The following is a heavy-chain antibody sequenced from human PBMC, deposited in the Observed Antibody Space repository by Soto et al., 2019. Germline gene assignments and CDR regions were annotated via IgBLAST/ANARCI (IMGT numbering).Heavy chain of an antibody. CDR3: ARDYYDSSGSLDY. V-gene: IGHV3-33*01. Sequence: GGSLRLSCAASGFTFSSYGMHWVRQAPGKGLEWVAVIWYDGSNKYYADSVKGRFTISRDNSKNTLYLQMNSLRAEDTAVYYCARDYYDSSGSLDYWGQGTLVTVSS. CDR2: IWYDGSNK. CDR1: GFTFSSYG. J-gene: IGHJ4*02. D-gene: IGHD3-22*01.